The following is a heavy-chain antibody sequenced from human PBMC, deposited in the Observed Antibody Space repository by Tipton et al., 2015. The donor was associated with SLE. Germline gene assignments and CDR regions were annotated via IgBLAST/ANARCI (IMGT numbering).Heavy chain of an antibody. V-gene: IGHV1-69*09. J-gene: IGHJ4*02. CDR3: ARGGGGGYEAY. CDR2: IIPILGIA. Sequence: VQLVQSGAEVKKPGSSVKVSCRASGGTFSSYTISWVRQAPGQGLEWMGRIIPILGIANYAQKFQGRVTITADKSTSTAYMELSSLRSEDTAVYYCARGGGGGYEAYWGQGTLVTVSS. CDR1: GGTFSSYT. D-gene: IGHD2-21*01.